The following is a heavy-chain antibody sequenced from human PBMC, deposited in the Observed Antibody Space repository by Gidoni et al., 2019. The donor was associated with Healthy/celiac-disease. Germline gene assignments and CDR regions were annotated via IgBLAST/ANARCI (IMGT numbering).Heavy chain of an antibody. Sequence: EVQLLESGGGLVQPGGSLRLSCAASGFTFSTYAMSWVRQASVKGLEWVSAISGSGGSTYYADSVNGRFTISRDNSKNTLYLQMNSLRAEDTAVYYCAKGGEAVAGTRGSSFDYWGQGTLVTVSS. CDR2: ISGSGGST. V-gene: IGHV3-23*01. D-gene: IGHD6-19*01. CDR1: GFTFSTYA. CDR3: AKGGEAVAGTRGSSFDY. J-gene: IGHJ4*02.